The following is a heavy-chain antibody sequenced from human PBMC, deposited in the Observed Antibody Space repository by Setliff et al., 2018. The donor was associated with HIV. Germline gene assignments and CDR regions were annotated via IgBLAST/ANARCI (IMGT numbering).Heavy chain of an antibody. Sequence: RASVKVSCKASGYTFTSYYMHWVRQAPGQGLEWMGGIIPIFGTANYAQKFQGRVTITTDESTSTAYMELSSLRSEDTAVYYCARGLGVLEDEIYYHYGMDVWGQGTTVTVSS. CDR3: ARGLGVLEDEIYYHYGMDV. CDR2: IIPIFGTA. D-gene: IGHD3-3*01. CDR1: GYTFTSYY. V-gene: IGHV1-69*05. J-gene: IGHJ6*02.